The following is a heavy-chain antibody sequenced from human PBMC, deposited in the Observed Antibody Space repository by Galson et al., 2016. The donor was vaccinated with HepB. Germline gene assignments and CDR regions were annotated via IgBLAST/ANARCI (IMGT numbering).Heavy chain of an antibody. CDR2: IYPGDSDT. CDR1: GYSFTSYW. CDR3: ARRGRDILTGYYYYYGMDV. V-gene: IGHV5-51*01. J-gene: IGHJ6*02. Sequence: QSGAEVKKPGESLKISCKGSGYSFTSYWIGWVRQMPGKGLEFMGIIYPGDSDTRYSPSLQGQVTISADKSISTAYLQWSSLKASDTAMYYCARRGRDILTGYYYYYGMDVWGQGTTVTVSS. D-gene: IGHD3-9*01.